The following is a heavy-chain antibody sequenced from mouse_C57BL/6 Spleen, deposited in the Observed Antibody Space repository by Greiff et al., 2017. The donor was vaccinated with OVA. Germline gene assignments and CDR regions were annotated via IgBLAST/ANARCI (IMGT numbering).Heavy chain of an antibody. CDR2: IDPSDSYT. CDR3: ARRHISSYFDV. V-gene: IGHV1-69*01. D-gene: IGHD1-1*01. J-gene: IGHJ1*03. CDR1: GYTFTSYW. Sequence: QVQLQQSGAELVMPGASVKLSCKASGYTFTSYWMHWVKQRPGQGLEWIGEIDPSDSYTNYHQKFKGKSTLTVDKSSSTAYMQLSSLTSEDSAVYYCARRHISSYFDVWGTGTTVTVSS.